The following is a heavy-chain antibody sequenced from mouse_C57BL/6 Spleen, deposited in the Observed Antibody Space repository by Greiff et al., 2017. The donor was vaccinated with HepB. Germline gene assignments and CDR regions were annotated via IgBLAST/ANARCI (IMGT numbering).Heavy chain of an antibody. CDR2: IDPSDSET. Sequence: VQLQQSGAELVRPGSSVKLSCKASGYTFTSYWMHWVKQRPIQGLEWIGNIDPSDSETHYNQKFKDKATLTVDKSSSTAYMQLSSQTSEDSAVYYGAREGLRRGGYFDYWGQGTTLTVSS. J-gene: IGHJ2*01. V-gene: IGHV1-52*01. CDR1: GYTFTSYW. D-gene: IGHD2-4*01. CDR3: AREGLRRGGYFDY.